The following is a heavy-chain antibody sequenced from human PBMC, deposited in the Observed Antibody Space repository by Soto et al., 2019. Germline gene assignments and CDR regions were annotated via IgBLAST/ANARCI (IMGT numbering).Heavy chain of an antibody. V-gene: IGHV1-2*04. CDR1: GYTFTGYC. Sequence: GASVKVSCKASGYTFTGYCMHWVRQAPGQGLEWMGWINPNSGGTNYAQKFQGWVTMTRDTSISTAYMELSRLRSDDTAVYYCAREMLLSGSSSSGYFGYWGQGTLVTVSS. CDR2: INPNSGGT. J-gene: IGHJ4*02. CDR3: AREMLLSGSSSSGYFGY. D-gene: IGHD6-6*01.